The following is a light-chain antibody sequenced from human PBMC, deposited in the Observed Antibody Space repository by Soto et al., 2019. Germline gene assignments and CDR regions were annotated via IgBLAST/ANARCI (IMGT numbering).Light chain of an antibody. CDR1: SSDVGAYNY. CDR3: SSYRSSTTFV. V-gene: IGLV2-14*01. CDR2: EVR. Sequence: QSALTQPASVSGSPGQSITISCTGTSSDVGAYNYVSWYQQYPGRAPKVIIFEVRKRPSGVSTRSSGSKSGDTASLTISGLQAEDEADYYCSSYRSSTTFVFXTGTKVTVL. J-gene: IGLJ1*01.